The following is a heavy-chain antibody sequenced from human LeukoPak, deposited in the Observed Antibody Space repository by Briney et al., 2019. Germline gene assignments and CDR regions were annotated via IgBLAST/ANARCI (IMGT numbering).Heavy chain of an antibody. CDR3: ARARSRNLFWFDP. CDR1: GYSISSGFY. V-gene: IGHV4-38-2*02. Sequence: SETLSLTCTVSGYSISSGFYWGWIRQPPGKGLEWIGSIYHRGSTYYNPSLKSRVTISVDTSKNQFSLKLSSVTAADTAVYYCARARSRNLFWFDPWGQGTLVTVSS. CDR2: IYHRGST. J-gene: IGHJ5*02. D-gene: IGHD1-14*01.